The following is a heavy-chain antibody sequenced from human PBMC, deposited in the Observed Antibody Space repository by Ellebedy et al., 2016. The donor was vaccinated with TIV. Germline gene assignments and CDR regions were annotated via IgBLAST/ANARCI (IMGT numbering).Heavy chain of an antibody. V-gene: IGHV4-34*01. D-gene: IGHD3-10*01. CDR3: ARGSMVRGIIIPFDY. CDR1: GGSFSGYY. CDR2: INHSGST. Sequence: MPGGSLRLSCAVYGGSFSGYYWSWIRKPPGKGLEWIGAINHSGSTNYNPSLKSRVTISVDTSKTHFSLNLSSVTAADTAVYYCARGSMVRGIIIPFDYWGPGTLVTVSS. J-gene: IGHJ4*02.